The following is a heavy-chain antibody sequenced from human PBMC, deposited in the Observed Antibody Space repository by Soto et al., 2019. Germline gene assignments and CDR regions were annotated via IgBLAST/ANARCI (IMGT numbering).Heavy chain of an antibody. Sequence: PWGSLRLSCTASGLIFSDSGMAWVRQAPGKGLDWVSTINNSGGNTHYADSVKGRFTISRDNSKNTLYLQMNSLSAEDTAIYFCATDAGGSDEMFGHWGQGTQVTVSS. CDR2: INNSGGNT. J-gene: IGHJ5*02. CDR1: GLIFSDSG. CDR3: ATDAGGSDEMFGH. D-gene: IGHD5-12*01. V-gene: IGHV3-23*01.